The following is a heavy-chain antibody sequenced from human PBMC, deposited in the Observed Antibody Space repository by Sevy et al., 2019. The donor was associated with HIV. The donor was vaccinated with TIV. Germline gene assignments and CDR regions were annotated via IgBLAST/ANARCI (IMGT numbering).Heavy chain of an antibody. CDR2: IYCGDSDT. CDR1: GYSFTEYW. Sequence: RSGESLKISCKGSGYSFTEYWIGWVRQMPEKGLEWMGVIYCGDSDTRYSPSFQGQVTISVDKSTSTAYLQWSSLKASDTAIYYCARSRGEFLPPYYFYYYGMDVWGQGTTVTVSS. J-gene: IGHJ6*02. CDR3: ARSRGEFLPPYYFYYYGMDV. V-gene: IGHV5-51*01. D-gene: IGHD3-10*01.